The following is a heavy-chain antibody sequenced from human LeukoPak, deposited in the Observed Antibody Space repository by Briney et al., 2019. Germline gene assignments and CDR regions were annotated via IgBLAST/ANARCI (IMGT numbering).Heavy chain of an antibody. CDR1: GFIFSNYA. V-gene: IGHV3-23*01. CDR3: VARAGGFRHFDY. Sequence: GGSLRLSCAASGFIFSNYAMSWVRQAPGKGLEWVSGISDSGGKTDSADSVKGRFTISRDNSKGKMYLQMNSLRAEDPAVYYCVARAGGFRHFDYWGQGTLVTVSS. J-gene: IGHJ4*02. CDR2: ISDSGGKT. D-gene: IGHD3-10*01.